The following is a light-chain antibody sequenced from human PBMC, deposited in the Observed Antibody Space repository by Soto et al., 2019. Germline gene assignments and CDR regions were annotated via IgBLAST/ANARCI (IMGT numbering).Light chain of an antibody. Sequence: QSALTQPASVSGSPGQSITISCTGTSGDIGSYNRVSWYQQHPGKAPKLIIYEVTDRPSGVSNRFSGSKSGNTASLTISGLQAEDEAEYYCCSYTSVSTSVVFGGGTKLTVL. CDR3: CSYTSVSTSVV. V-gene: IGLV2-14*01. J-gene: IGLJ2*01. CDR1: SGDIGSYNR. CDR2: EVT.